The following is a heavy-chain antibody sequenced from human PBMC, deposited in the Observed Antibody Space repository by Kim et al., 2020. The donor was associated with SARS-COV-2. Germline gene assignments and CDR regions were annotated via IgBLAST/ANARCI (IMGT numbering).Heavy chain of an antibody. CDR1: GLIFSDCW. Sequence: GGSLRLSCVASGLIFSDCWMHWVRQAPGKGMLWVSLINPDGSNIRYADSVKGRFTISRDNAKNTLYLQMNSLNTEDTAVYYCARGRNYALDVWAQGTAAT. D-gene: IGHD1-7*01. CDR2: INPDGSNI. CDR3: ARGRNYALDV. V-gene: IGHV3-74*01. J-gene: IGHJ6*02.